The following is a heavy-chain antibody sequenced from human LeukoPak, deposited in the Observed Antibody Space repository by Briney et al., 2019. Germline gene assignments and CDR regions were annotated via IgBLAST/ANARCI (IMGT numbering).Heavy chain of an antibody. D-gene: IGHD2-2*01. CDR1: GFTFSSFA. V-gene: IGHV3-30*04. J-gene: IGHJ4*02. Sequence: GGSLRLSCAASGFTFSSFAVHWVRQAPGKGLDWVAVISYDGSNTYYADSVKGRFTISRDNSKNTLSLQMNSLRPEDTAVYYCARGYIIPAANPDYWGQGTLVTVSS. CDR3: ARGYIIPAANPDY. CDR2: ISYDGSNT.